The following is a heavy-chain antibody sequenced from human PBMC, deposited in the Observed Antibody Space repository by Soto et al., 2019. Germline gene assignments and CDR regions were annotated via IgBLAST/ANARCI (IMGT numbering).Heavy chain of an antibody. D-gene: IGHD3-22*01. CDR1: GGSFSGYY. J-gene: IGHJ5*02. CDR3: ARGGYYYDSSGYFP. CDR2: INHSGST. V-gene: IGHV4-34*01. Sequence: QVQLQQWGAGLLKPSETLSLTCAVYGGSFSGYYWSWIRQPPGKGLEWIGEINHSGSTNYNPSLKSRVTISVNTSKYQFSLKLSSVTAADTAVYYCARGGYYYDSSGYFPWGQGTLVTVSS.